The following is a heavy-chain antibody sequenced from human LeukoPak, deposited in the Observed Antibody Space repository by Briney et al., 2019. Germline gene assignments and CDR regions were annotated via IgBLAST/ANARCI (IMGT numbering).Heavy chain of an antibody. CDR1: GGSISSSSCY. Sequence: SETLSLTCTVSGGSISSSSCYWGWIRQPPGKGLEWIGSIYYSGSTYYNPSLKSRVTISVDTSKNQFSLKLSSVTAADTAVYYCARGYSSGWYGNYFDYWGQGTLVTVSS. CDR2: IYYSGST. V-gene: IGHV4-39*01. J-gene: IGHJ4*02. D-gene: IGHD6-19*01. CDR3: ARGYSSGWYGNYFDY.